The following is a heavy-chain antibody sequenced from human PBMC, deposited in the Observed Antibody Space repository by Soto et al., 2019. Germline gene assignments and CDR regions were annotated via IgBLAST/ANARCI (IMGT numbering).Heavy chain of an antibody. V-gene: IGHV1-18*01. J-gene: IGHJ4*01. Sequence: ASVKVSCKDSGHTSTHNGISWVRRAPGQGLEWMGWININRGDVNHAPKFQGRVTLTTDTSTTTAYMELRSLRLDDTALYFCATDDMNRGRFDYWGHGTLVTVSS. CDR1: GHTSTHNG. CDR3: ATDDMNRGRFDY. CDR2: ININRGDV.